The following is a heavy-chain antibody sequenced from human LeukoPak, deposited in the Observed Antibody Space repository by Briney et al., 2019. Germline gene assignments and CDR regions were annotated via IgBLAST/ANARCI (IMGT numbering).Heavy chain of an antibody. V-gene: IGHV3-7*05. J-gene: IGHJ1*01. Sequence: GGSLRLSCVVSGFSISNYWMNWVRQAPGKGLEWVANIKQDGSGKFYVDSVKGRFTISRDSAKNSLYLQMNSLRAEDTAVYHRASENFHNWGQGTLVTVSS. CDR1: GFSISNYW. CDR3: ASENFHN. CDR2: IKQDGSGK.